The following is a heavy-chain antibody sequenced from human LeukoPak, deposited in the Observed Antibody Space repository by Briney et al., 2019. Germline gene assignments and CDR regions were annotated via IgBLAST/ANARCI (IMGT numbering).Heavy chain of an antibody. Sequence: ASVEVSCKASGGTFSSYAISWVRQAPGQGLEWMGGIIPIFGTANYAQKFQGRVTITADKSTSTAYMELSSLRSEDTAVYYCARSRQQLVLWATDAFDIWGQGTMVTVSS. D-gene: IGHD6-13*01. CDR1: GGTFSSYA. V-gene: IGHV1-69*06. CDR3: ARSRQQLVLWATDAFDI. CDR2: IIPIFGTA. J-gene: IGHJ3*02.